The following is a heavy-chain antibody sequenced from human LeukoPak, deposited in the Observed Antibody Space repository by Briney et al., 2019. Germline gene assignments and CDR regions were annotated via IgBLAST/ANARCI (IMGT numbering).Heavy chain of an antibody. V-gene: IGHV1-8*03. CDR1: GYTFTSYD. J-gene: IGHJ4*02. CDR2: MNPNSGNT. CDR3: ARLFSGWYYFDY. Sequence: ASVKVSCKASGYTFTSYDINWVRQATGQGLEWMGWMNPNSGNTGYAQKFQGRVTITRNTSISTAYMELSSLRSEDTAAYYCARLFSGWYYFDYWGQGTLVTVSS. D-gene: IGHD6-19*01.